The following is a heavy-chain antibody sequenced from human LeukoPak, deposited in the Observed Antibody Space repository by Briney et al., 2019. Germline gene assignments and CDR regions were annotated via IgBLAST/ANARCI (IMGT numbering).Heavy chain of an antibody. D-gene: IGHD6-13*01. CDR3: ARADAAAATGASWFDP. V-gene: IGHV1-69*01. CDR1: GGTFSSYA. CDR2: IIPIFGTA. J-gene: IGHJ5*02. Sequence: GSSVKVSCKASGGTFSSYAISWVRQAPGQGLEWMGGIIPIFGTANYAQKFQGRVTITADESTSTAYMELSSLRSEDTAVYYCARADAAAATGASWFDPWGQGTLVTVSS.